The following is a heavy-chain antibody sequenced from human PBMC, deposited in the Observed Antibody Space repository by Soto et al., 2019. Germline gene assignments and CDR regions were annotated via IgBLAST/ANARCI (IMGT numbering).Heavy chain of an antibody. V-gene: IGHV4-39*01. Sequence: PSETLSLTCTVSGGSISSRSYYWGWIRQPPGKGLEWIGSIYYSGSTYYNPSLKSRVTISVDTSKNQFSLKLSSVTAADTAVYDCARQNGLRFLEWLPHFDYWGQGTLVTVSS. CDR2: IYYSGST. CDR3: ARQNGLRFLEWLPHFDY. J-gene: IGHJ4*02. CDR1: GGSISSRSYY. D-gene: IGHD3-3*01.